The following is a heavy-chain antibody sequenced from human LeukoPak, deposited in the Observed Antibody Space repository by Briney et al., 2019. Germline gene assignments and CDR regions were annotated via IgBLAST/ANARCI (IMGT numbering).Heavy chain of an antibody. CDR1: GFTFSSYA. CDR3: AKVETSGGANCYALDY. J-gene: IGHJ4*02. Sequence: GGSLRLSCAASGFTFSSYAMTWVRQAPDKGLEWVSAISGSDGSTYYADSVKSRFTISRDDSQNTLYLQMNSLSAEDTAVYYCAKVETSGGANCYALDYWGQGTLVTVSS. D-gene: IGHD2-2*01. CDR2: ISGSDGST. V-gene: IGHV3-23*01.